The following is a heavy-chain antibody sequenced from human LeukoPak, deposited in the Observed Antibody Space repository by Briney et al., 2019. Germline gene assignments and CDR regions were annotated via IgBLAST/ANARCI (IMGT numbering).Heavy chain of an antibody. J-gene: IGHJ6*02. V-gene: IGHV3-48*02. CDR1: GFTFSSHA. CDR2: ISSSSSTI. CDR3: ARDLGYCSSTSCPKYGMDV. D-gene: IGHD2-2*01. Sequence: GGSLRLSCAASGFTFSSHAMGWVRQAPGKGLEWVSYISSSSSTIYYADSVKGRFTISRDNAKNSLYLQMNSLRDEDTAVYYCARDLGYCSSTSCPKYGMDVWGQGTTVTVSS.